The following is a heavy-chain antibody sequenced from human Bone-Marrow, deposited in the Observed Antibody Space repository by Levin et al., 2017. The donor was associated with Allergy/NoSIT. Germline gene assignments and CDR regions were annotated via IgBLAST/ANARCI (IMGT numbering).Heavy chain of an antibody. Sequence: SETLSLTCTVSGGSISSGGYYWSWIRQHPGKGLEWIGYIYYSGSTYYNPSLKSRVTISVDTSKNQFSLKLSSVTAADTAVYYCARVSVVVVAAQIDYWGQGTLVTVSS. D-gene: IGHD2-15*01. V-gene: IGHV4-31*03. CDR1: GGSISSGGYY. J-gene: IGHJ4*02. CDR2: IYYSGST. CDR3: ARVSVVVVAAQIDY.